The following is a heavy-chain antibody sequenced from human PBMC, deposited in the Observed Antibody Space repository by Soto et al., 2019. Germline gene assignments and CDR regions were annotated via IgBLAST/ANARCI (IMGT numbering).Heavy chain of an antibody. CDR1: GGTFNSYT. Sequence: QVQLVQSGAEVKKPGSSVKVSCKASGGTFNSYTISWVRQAPGQGLEWMGRIIPILNIIKNAQKFQGRVTITADRSTSTAYMELSSLRSEDTAVYYCARDRIAGPRYCNGGTCYSAYYYGLDVWGQGTTVTVSS. D-gene: IGHD2-15*01. J-gene: IGHJ6*02. CDR3: ARDRIAGPRYCNGGTCYSAYYYGLDV. V-gene: IGHV1-69*08. CDR2: IIPILNII.